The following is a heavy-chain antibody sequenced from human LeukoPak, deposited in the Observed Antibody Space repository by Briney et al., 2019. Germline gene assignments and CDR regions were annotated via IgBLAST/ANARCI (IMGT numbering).Heavy chain of an antibody. D-gene: IGHD3-10*01. Sequence: PSETLSLTCAVYGGSFSGYYWSWIRQPPGKGLEWIGEINHSGSTNYNPSLKSRVTISVDTSKNQFSLKLSSVTAADTAVYYCARGESQIIWFGENYFDYWGQGTLVTVSS. CDR1: GGSFSGYY. J-gene: IGHJ4*02. CDR3: ARGESQIIWFGENYFDY. V-gene: IGHV4-34*01. CDR2: INHSGST.